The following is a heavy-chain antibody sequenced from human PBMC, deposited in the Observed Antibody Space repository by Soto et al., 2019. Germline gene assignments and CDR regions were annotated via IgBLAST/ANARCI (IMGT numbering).Heavy chain of an antibody. D-gene: IGHD6-13*01. V-gene: IGHV3-23*01. J-gene: IGHJ4*02. CDR2: ISGSGGDT. CDR3: AKIGSNRRLVDY. Sequence: GGSLRLSCSASGFTFSNSAMSWVRQAPGKGLEWVSAISGSGGDTEDADSVKGRFTISRDNSKNTLHLQMNSLRAEDTAVYYCAKIGSNRRLVDYWGQGTLVTVSS. CDR1: GFTFSNSA.